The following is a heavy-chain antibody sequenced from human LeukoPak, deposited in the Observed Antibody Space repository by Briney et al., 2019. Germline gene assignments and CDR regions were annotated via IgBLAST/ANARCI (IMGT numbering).Heavy chain of an antibody. V-gene: IGHV3-74*01. Sequence: GGSLRLSCAASGFTFSTYWMHWVRQAPGKGLVWVSRINSDGSRTTYADSVKGRFTVSRDNAKNTLYLQMNSLRTEDTAVYYCARPETQYSSGLDGFDIWGQGTMVTVSS. CDR2: INSDGSRT. D-gene: IGHD6-19*01. J-gene: IGHJ3*02. CDR3: ARPETQYSSGLDGFDI. CDR1: GFTFSTYW.